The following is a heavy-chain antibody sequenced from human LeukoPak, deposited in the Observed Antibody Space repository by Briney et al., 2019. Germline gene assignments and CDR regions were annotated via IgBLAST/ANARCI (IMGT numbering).Heavy chain of an antibody. V-gene: IGHV4-4*07. CDR2: FYTSGNT. CDR3: ARERSYYYDSSGSL. Sequence: SETLSLTCTVSGGSISIYYWSWVRQPAGKGLEWIGRFYTSGNTNYNPALKSRVTMSVDTSKNQFSLKLSSVTAADTAVYYCARERSYYYDSSGSLWGQGTLVTVSS. D-gene: IGHD3-22*01. J-gene: IGHJ4*02. CDR1: GGSISIYY.